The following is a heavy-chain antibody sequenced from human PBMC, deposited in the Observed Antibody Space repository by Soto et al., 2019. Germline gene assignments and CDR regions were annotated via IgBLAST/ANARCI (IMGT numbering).Heavy chain of an antibody. CDR3: ARAGEDIVVVVAATDFDY. CDR2: ISSSSSYI. V-gene: IGHV3-21*01. Sequence: GGSLRLSCAASGFTFSSYSMNWVRQAPGKGLEWVSSISSSSSYIYYADSVKGRFTISRDNAKNSLYLQMNSLRAEDTAVYYCARAGEDIVVVVAATDFDYWGQGTLVTVSS. D-gene: IGHD2-15*01. CDR1: GFTFSSYS. J-gene: IGHJ4*02.